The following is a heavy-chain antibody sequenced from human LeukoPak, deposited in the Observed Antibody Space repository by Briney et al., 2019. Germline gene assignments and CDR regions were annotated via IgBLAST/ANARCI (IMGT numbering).Heavy chain of an antibody. CDR1: GFTFSSYN. V-gene: IGHV3-48*01. D-gene: IGHD2-2*01. CDR3: ARDLTVPTSMDV. CDR2: ISSSSSII. J-gene: IGHJ6*04. Sequence: PGGSLRLSCAASGFTFSSYNINWVRQAPGKGLEWVSYISSSSSIIYYADSVTGRFTISRGNAKNSLYLQMNSLRAEDTAVYYCARDLTVPTSMDVWGKGTTVTVSS.